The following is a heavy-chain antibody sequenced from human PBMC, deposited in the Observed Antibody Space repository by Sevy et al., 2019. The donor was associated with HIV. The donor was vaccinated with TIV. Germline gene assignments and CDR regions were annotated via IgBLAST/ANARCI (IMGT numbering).Heavy chain of an antibody. D-gene: IGHD3-10*01. V-gene: IGHV1-69*13. CDR1: GGTFSCYA. Sequence: ASVKVSCKASGGTFSCYAISWVRQAPGQGLEWMGGIIPIFGTVNYAQKFQGRVTITADESTSTAYMELSSLRSEDTAVYYCASQGDRYYYGSGRSSYYFDYWGQGTLVTVSS. CDR2: IIPIFGTV. CDR3: ASQGDRYYYGSGRSSYYFDY. J-gene: IGHJ4*02.